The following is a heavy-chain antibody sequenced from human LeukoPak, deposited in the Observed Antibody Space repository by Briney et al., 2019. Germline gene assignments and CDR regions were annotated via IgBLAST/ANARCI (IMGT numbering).Heavy chain of an antibody. J-gene: IGHJ4*02. CDR1: GFTFSSYA. V-gene: IGHV3-23*01. Sequence: PGGSLRLSCAASGFTFSSYAMSWVRQAPGKGLEWVSAISGSGGSTYYADSVKGRFTISRDNSKNTLYLQMNSLRAEDMAVYYCARVFRVVSTLWFGELFPISSYWGQGTLVTVSS. CDR2: ISGSGGST. CDR3: ARVFRVVSTLWFGELFPISSY. D-gene: IGHD3-10*01.